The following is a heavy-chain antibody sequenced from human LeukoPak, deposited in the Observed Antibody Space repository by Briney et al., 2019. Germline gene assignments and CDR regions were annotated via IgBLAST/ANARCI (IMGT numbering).Heavy chain of an antibody. CDR1: GFTFSTYA. V-gene: IGHV3-23*01. D-gene: IGHD6-19*01. J-gene: IGHJ4*02. CDR3: ARGFLGGTDQYFDS. CDR2: IGGGGPTT. Sequence: GGSLRLSCAASGFTFSTYAMNWVRQTPAKGLEWVSTIGGGGPTTDYADSVKDRFTISRDNSKNTLYLQMNSLRAEDTAVYFCARGFLGGTDQYFDSWGQGTLVTVSS.